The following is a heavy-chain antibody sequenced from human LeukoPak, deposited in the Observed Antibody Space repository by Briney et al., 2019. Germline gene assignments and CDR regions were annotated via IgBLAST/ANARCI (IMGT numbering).Heavy chain of an antibody. Sequence: SETLSLTCAVSGGSISSYYWSWIRQPPGKGLEWIGYIYYSGSTNYNPSLKSRVTISVDTSKNQFSLKLSSVTAADTAVYYCARERGVFANNWFDPWGQGTLVTVSS. D-gene: IGHD3-10*01. V-gene: IGHV4-59*01. CDR2: IYYSGST. J-gene: IGHJ5*02. CDR3: ARERGVFANNWFDP. CDR1: GGSISSYY.